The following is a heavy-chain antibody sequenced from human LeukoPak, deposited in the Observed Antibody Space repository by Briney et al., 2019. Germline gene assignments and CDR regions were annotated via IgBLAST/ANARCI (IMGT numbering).Heavy chain of an antibody. J-gene: IGHJ4*02. CDR3: APGGPGYYFDY. V-gene: IGHV3-21*04. Sequence: GGSLRLSCAASGFTFSSYSMNWVRQAPGKGLEWVSSISSSSSYIFYADSVKGRFTISRDSAKNTLYLQMNSLRAEDTAVYYCAPGGPGYYFDYWGQGTLVTVSS. D-gene: IGHD3-10*01. CDR2: ISSSSSYI. CDR1: GFTFSSYS.